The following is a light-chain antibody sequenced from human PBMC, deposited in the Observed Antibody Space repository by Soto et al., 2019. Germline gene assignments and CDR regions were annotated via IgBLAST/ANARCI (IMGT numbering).Light chain of an antibody. Sequence: EIVMTQSPATLSVSPGERATLSCRASQNININLASYQQKPGQAPRLLISGASTRATGVPARFSGTESGTEFTLTISSLQSEDFAVYYCQQYHNWPRTFGQGTKVEIK. J-gene: IGKJ1*01. CDR2: GAS. CDR1: QNININ. CDR3: QQYHNWPRT. V-gene: IGKV3-15*01.